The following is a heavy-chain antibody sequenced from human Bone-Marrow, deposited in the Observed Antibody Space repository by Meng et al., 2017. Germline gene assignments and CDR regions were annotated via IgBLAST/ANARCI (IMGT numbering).Heavy chain of an antibody. J-gene: IGHJ4*02. Sequence: ASVKVSCKASGYTFTSYYMHWVRQAPGQGLEWMGIINPSGGSTSYAQTFQGRVTMTRDTSTSTVYMELSSLRSEDTAVYYCARAYVDTAMVTPLDYWGQGTLVTVSS. CDR2: INPSGGST. V-gene: IGHV1-46*01. CDR3: ARAYVDTAMVTPLDY. CDR1: GYTFTSYY. D-gene: IGHD5-18*01.